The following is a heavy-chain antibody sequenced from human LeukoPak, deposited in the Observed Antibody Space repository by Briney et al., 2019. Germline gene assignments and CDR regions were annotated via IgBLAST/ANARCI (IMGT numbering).Heavy chain of an antibody. CDR3: SRSGPGSCSGGSCCSNY. Sequence: ASVKVSCKASGYTFTNFGISWVRQAPGQGLEWMGWISVYNGNTNYAQRLQGRITMTTDTSTNTAYMELRSLRSDDTAVYYCSRSGPGSCSGGSCCSNYWGQGTLVTVSS. V-gene: IGHV1-18*01. J-gene: IGHJ4*02. CDR1: GYTFTNFG. D-gene: IGHD2-15*01. CDR2: ISVYNGNT.